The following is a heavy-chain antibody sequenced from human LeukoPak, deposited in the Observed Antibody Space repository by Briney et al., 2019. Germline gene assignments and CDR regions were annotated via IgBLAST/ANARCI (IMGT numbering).Heavy chain of an antibody. CDR1: GFTFSDYW. CDR3: ARVKWEFLDDPRAFDY. J-gene: IGHJ4*02. Sequence: GGSLRLSCAASGFTFSDYWMSWVRQAPGKGLEWVANIKQDESEKYYVDFVKGRFAISRDNAKNSLYLEMNSLRAEDTAVYYCARVKWEFLDDPRAFDYWGQGTLVTVSS. CDR2: IKQDESEK. D-gene: IGHD1-26*01. V-gene: IGHV3-7*01.